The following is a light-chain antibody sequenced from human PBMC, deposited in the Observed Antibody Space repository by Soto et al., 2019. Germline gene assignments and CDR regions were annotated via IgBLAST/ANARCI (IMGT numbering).Light chain of an antibody. CDR1: QSVSSY. CDR2: DAS. Sequence: EIVLTQSPGTLSLSPGERATLSCRASQSVSSYLAWYQQKGGQAPRLLIHDASNRATGIPARFSGSGSGTDFTLTISRLEPEDFAVYYCQQGSDWPTFGGGTKVEIK. V-gene: IGKV3-11*01. J-gene: IGKJ4*01. CDR3: QQGSDWPT.